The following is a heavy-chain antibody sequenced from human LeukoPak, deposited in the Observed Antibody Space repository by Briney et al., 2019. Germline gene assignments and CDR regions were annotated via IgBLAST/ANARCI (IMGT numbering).Heavy chain of an antibody. Sequence: GESLKISCKGSGYSFINYWIGWVRQMPGKGLEWMAIIYPGDSDIKYNPSFQDQVTISADKSISTAYLQWSSLKASDTAIYYCARRSGSGNWFGTWGQGTLVTVSS. J-gene: IGHJ5*02. CDR3: ARRSGSGNWFGT. CDR1: GYSFINYW. V-gene: IGHV5-51*01. CDR2: IYPGDSDI. D-gene: IGHD1-26*01.